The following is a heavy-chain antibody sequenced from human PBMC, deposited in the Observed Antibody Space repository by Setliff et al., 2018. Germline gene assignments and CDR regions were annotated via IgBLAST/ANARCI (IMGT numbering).Heavy chain of an antibody. V-gene: IGHV4-34*01. CDR2: INHSGSA. Sequence: SETLSLTCAASGGTFTYYYWTWIRQSPGKGLEWIGEINHSGSANYNPSLESRVTISIDTSRNQFSLNLRYVTAADRAIYYCARGRNVAIRLLDSWGQGNLVTVSS. J-gene: IGHJ4*02. CDR3: ARGRNVAIRLLDS. CDR1: GGTFTYYY. D-gene: IGHD2-21*01.